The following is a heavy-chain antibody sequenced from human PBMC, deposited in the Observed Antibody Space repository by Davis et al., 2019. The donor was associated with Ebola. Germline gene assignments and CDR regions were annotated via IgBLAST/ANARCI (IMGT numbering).Heavy chain of an antibody. Sequence: PGGSLRLSCAASGFTFSSYWMIWVRQAPGKGLEWVANIKQDGSEKYYVDSVKGRFTISRDNAKNSLYLQMNSLRAEDTAVYYCARDKQWLGGYYYYGMDVWGQGTTVTVSS. J-gene: IGHJ6*02. CDR3: ARDKQWLGGYYYYGMDV. D-gene: IGHD6-19*01. CDR2: IKQDGSEK. V-gene: IGHV3-7*01. CDR1: GFTFSSYW.